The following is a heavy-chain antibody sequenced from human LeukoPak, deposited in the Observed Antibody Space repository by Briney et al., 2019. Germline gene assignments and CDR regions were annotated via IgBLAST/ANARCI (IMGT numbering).Heavy chain of an antibody. CDR2: IYYSGST. J-gene: IGHJ4*02. V-gene: IGHV4-39*01. CDR1: GGSISSSSYY. Sequence: ASETLSLTCTVSGGSISSSSYYWGWIRQPPGKGLEWIGSIYYSGSTYYNPSLKSRVTISVDTSKNQFSLKLSSVTAADTAVYYCARRSSGWIFDYWGQGTLVTVSS. D-gene: IGHD6-19*01. CDR3: ARRSSGWIFDY.